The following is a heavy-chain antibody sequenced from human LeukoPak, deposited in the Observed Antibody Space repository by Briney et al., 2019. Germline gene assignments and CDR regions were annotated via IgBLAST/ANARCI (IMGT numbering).Heavy chain of an antibody. CDR2: IYHSGST. V-gene: IGHV4-38-2*01. Sequence: SETLSLTCAVSGYSISSGYYWGWIRQPPGKGLEWIGSIYHSGSTYYNPSLKSRVTISVDTSKNQFSLKLSSVTAADTAVYYCARYGSAETFDYCGQGTLVTVSS. J-gene: IGHJ4*02. CDR1: GYSISSGYY. CDR3: ARYGSAETFDY. D-gene: IGHD3-10*01.